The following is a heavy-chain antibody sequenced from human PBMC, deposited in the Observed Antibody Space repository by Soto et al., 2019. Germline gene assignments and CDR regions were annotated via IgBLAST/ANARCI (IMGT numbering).Heavy chain of an antibody. V-gene: IGHV4-30-4*01. Sequence: PSETLSLTCTVSGGSISSGDYYWSWIRQPPGKGLEWVGYIYYSGSTYYNPSLKSRVTISVDTSKNQFSLKLSSVTAADTAVYYCARAPPYGAIDYWGQGTLVTVSS. J-gene: IGHJ4*02. CDR3: ARAPPYGAIDY. D-gene: IGHD4-17*01. CDR2: IYYSGST. CDR1: GGSISSGDYY.